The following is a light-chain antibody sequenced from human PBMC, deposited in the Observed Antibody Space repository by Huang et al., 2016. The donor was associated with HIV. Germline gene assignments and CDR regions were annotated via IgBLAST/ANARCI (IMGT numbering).Light chain of an antibody. J-gene: IGKJ1*01. CDR2: DAS. CDR3: QQYDSLPPWT. V-gene: IGKV1-33*01. CDR1: QDIAND. Sequence: DIQMTQSPSYLSASVGDRVTISCQASQDIANDLKWYQQKPGQAPKLLIYDASTLQAGVPSRFSGSGSGTDFSFTISSLQPEDIATYYCQQYDSLPPWTFGQGTKVEIQ.